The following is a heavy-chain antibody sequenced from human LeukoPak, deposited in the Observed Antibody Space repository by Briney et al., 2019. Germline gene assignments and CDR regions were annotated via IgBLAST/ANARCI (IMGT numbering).Heavy chain of an antibody. Sequence: ASVKVSCKASGYTFTSKYMHWVRQAPGQGLEWMGIINPSGGSTSYAQKFQGRVTMTTDTSTSTAYMELRSLRSDDTAVYYCARENVLLWFGELNYYYYMDVWGKGTTVTISS. CDR3: ARENVLLWFGELNYYYYMDV. CDR2: INPSGGST. CDR1: GYTFTSKY. J-gene: IGHJ6*03. D-gene: IGHD3-10*01. V-gene: IGHV1-46*01.